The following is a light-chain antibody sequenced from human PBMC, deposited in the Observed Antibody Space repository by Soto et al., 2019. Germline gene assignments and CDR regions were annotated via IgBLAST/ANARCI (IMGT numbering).Light chain of an antibody. CDR1: QSLVYSDGNTY. Sequence: DTVMTQTPLSSPVTLGQPASISCRSSQSLVYSDGNTYLSWLQQRPGQPPRLLIYQVSNRFSGVPDRFSGRGAGTDFTLKISRVEADDVGVYFCVQFTHFPPTFGQGTKVEI. CDR2: QVS. CDR3: VQFTHFPPT. J-gene: IGKJ1*01. V-gene: IGKV2-24*01.